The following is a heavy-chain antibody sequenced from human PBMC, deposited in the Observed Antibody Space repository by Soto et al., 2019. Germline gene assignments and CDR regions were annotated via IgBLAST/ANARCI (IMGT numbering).Heavy chain of an antibody. CDR3: ARHPRNSRYTPLNWFDP. D-gene: IGHD6-25*01. Sequence: ETLSLTCTVSGGSISSSSYYWGWIRQPPGKGLEWIGSIYYSGSTYYNPSLKSRVTISVDTSKNQFSLKLSSVTAADTAVYYCARHPRNSRYTPLNWFDPWGQGTLVTVSS. V-gene: IGHV4-39*01. CDR2: IYYSGST. J-gene: IGHJ5*02. CDR1: GGSISSSSYY.